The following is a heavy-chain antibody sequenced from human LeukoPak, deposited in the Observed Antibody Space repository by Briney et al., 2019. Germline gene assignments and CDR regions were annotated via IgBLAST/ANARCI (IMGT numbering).Heavy chain of an antibody. V-gene: IGHV1-69*13. D-gene: IGHD3-10*01. CDR2: IIPIFGTA. J-gene: IGHJ3*02. Sequence: SVKVSCKASGGTFSSYAISWVRQAPGQGLEWMGGIIPIFGTANYAQKFQGRVTITADESTSTAYMELSSLRSEDTAMYYCARSSYGSGNAFDIWGQGTMVTVSS. CDR3: ARSSYGSGNAFDI. CDR1: GGTFSSYA.